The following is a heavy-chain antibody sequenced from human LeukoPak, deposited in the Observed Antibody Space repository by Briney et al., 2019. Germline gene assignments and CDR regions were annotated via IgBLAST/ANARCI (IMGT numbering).Heavy chain of an antibody. CDR2: MFPSGTT. D-gene: IGHD2-15*01. J-gene: IGHJ4*02. Sequence: SETLSLTCSVSGGSVSSYYWSWIRQPAGKGLEWIGRMFPSGTTHYNPSLKSRVAMSVDTSKNQFSLRLTSVTAADTAVYYCARTYCSGGSCHFDYWGQGTLVTASA. CDR1: GGSVSSYY. V-gene: IGHV4-4*07. CDR3: ARTYCSGGSCHFDY.